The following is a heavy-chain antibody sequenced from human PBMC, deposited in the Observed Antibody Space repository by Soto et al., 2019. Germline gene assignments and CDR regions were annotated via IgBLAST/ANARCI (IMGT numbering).Heavy chain of an antibody. D-gene: IGHD1-26*01. J-gene: IGHJ4*02. CDR1: GGSISSNNW. CDR2: TSHSGNT. CDR3: ARGGLEPLTFDS. Sequence: SETLSLTCAVSGGSISSNNWWNWVRQSPGKGLEWIGETSHSGNTNYNPSLKSRVSISMDRSKNQFSLSLSSLTAADTAVYYCARGGLEPLTFDSWGQGTLVTVSS. V-gene: IGHV4-4*02.